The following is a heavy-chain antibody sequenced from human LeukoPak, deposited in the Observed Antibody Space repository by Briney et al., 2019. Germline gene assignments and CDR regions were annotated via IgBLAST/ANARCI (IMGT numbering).Heavy chain of an antibody. J-gene: IGHJ6*03. D-gene: IGHD2-2*01. Sequence: ASVKVSCNASGYTFTSYGISWVRQAPGQGLEWMGWISAYNGNTNYAQKLQGRVTMTTDTSTSTAYMELRSLRSDDTAVYYCARGLGYCSSTSCLYYYYYMDVWGKGTTVTVSS. V-gene: IGHV1-18*01. CDR1: GYTFTSYG. CDR2: ISAYNGNT. CDR3: ARGLGYCSSTSCLYYYYYMDV.